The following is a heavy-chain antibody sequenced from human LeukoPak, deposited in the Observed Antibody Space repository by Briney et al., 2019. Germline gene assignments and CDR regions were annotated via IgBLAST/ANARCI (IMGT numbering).Heavy chain of an antibody. CDR3: ARGGNYGDYDGYFDY. D-gene: IGHD4-17*01. Sequence: PSETLSLTCTVSGGSISSYYWSWMRQPPGKGLEWIGYIYYSGSTNYSPSLRSRVTISVDTSKNQFSLKLSSVTAADTAVYYCARGGNYGDYDGYFDYWGQGTLVTVSS. CDR1: GGSISSYY. CDR2: IYYSGST. J-gene: IGHJ4*02. V-gene: IGHV4-59*08.